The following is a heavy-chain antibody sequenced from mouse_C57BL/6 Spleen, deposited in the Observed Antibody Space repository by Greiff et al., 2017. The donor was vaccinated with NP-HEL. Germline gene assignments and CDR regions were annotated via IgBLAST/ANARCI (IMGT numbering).Heavy chain of an antibody. CDR2: IIYYGSST. Sequence: EVKLEESEGGLVQPGSSMKLSCTASGFTFSDYYMAWVRQVPEKGLEWVANIIYYGSSTYYLDSFKSRFIISRDTAKNSLYLQMSSLKSEDTATYYWAREGSYYGSSLYAMDYWGQGTSVTVSS. J-gene: IGHJ4*01. CDR3: AREGSYYGSSLYAMDY. CDR1: GFTFSDYY. V-gene: IGHV5-16*01. D-gene: IGHD1-1*01.